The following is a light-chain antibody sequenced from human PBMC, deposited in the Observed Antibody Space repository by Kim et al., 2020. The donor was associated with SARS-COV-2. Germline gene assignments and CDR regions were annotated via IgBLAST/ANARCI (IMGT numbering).Light chain of an antibody. Sequence: EIVLTQSPATLSLSPGERASLSCRASQSVGTSLVWYQQKVGQAPRLLIYDASKRATDIPAKFSGSGSGTDFTLTIRSLESDDFAVYYCHQRSDWPLTFGGGTKVDIK. V-gene: IGKV3-11*01. J-gene: IGKJ4*01. CDR1: QSVGTS. CDR2: DAS. CDR3: HQRSDWPLT.